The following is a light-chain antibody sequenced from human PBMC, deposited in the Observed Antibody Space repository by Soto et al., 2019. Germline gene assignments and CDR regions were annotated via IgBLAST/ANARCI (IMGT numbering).Light chain of an antibody. V-gene: IGKV3-20*01. CDR1: QSVSSSF. Sequence: EIVLTQSPGTLSLSPGERATLSCRASQSVSSSFLAWYQQKPGQAPRLLIYGASSRATGTPDRFSGSGSGTDFTLTISRLEPEDVAVYYCQQYGSSPLTFGVGTKVEIK. CDR2: GAS. J-gene: IGKJ4*01. CDR3: QQYGSSPLT.